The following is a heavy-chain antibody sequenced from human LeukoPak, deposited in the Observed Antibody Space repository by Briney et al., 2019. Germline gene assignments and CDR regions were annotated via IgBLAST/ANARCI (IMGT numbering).Heavy chain of an antibody. V-gene: IGHV3-23*01. J-gene: IGHJ3*02. CDR1: GFTFSSYA. CDR2: ISGSGGST. CDR3: ARVRYCSSTSCHQSGRLKLRSLAASDAFDI. Sequence: PGGSLRLSCAASGFTFSSYAMSWVRQAPGKGLEWVSAISGSGGSTYYADSVKGRFTISRDNSKNTLYLQMNSLRAEDTAVYYCARVRYCSSTSCHQSGRLKLRSLAASDAFDIWGQGAMVTVSS. D-gene: IGHD2-2*01.